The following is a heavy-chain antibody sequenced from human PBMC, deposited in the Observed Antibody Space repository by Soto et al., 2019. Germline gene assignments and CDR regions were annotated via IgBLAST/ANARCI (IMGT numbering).Heavy chain of an antibody. V-gene: IGHV3-21*01. CDR1: GFTFSSYS. J-gene: IGHJ5*02. CDR2: ISSSSSYI. Sequence: GGSLRLSCAASGFTFSSYSMNWVRQAPGKGLEWVSSISSSSSYIYYADSVKGRFTISRDNAKNSLYLQMNSLRAEDTAVYYCARDREGRGRDGYNPNVDPWGQGTLVTVSS. D-gene: IGHD5-12*01. CDR3: ARDREGRGRDGYNPNVDP.